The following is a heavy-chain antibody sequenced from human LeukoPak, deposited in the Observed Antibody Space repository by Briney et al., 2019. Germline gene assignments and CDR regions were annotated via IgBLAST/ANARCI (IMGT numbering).Heavy chain of an antibody. Sequence: SETLALTCTVSGGSSSSYYWSWIRQPPGKGLEWIGYIYYSGSTNYNPSLKSRVTISVDTSKNQFSLKLSSVTAADTAVYYCARTYSGSYYLFWFDPWGQGTLVTVSS. D-gene: IGHD1-26*01. V-gene: IGHV4-59*01. CDR1: GGSSSSYY. CDR3: ARTYSGSYYLFWFDP. CDR2: IYYSGST. J-gene: IGHJ5*02.